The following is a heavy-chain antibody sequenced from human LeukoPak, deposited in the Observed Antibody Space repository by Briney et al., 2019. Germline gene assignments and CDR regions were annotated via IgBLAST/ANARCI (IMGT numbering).Heavy chain of an antibody. Sequence: PSETLSLTCTVSGGSISSYYWSWIRQPPGKGLEWIGYIYYSGSTNYNPSLKSRVTISVDTSKNQFSLKLSSVTAADTAVYYCARDYGDIPPDWYYDLWGRGTLVTVSS. CDR2: IYYSGST. CDR3: ARDYGDIPPDWYYDL. CDR1: GGSISSYY. V-gene: IGHV4-59*08. J-gene: IGHJ2*01. D-gene: IGHD4-17*01.